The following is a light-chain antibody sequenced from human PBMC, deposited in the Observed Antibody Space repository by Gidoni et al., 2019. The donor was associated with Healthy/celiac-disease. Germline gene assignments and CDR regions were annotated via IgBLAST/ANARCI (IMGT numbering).Light chain of an antibody. Sequence: AIQLTQSPSSLSASVGDRVTITCRASQGISSALAWYKQKPGKAPKLLIYDASSLESGVPSRFSGSGSGTDFTLTISSLQPEDFATYYCQQFNSYPQDTFGQGTKLEIK. CDR1: QGISSA. J-gene: IGKJ2*01. CDR3: QQFNSYPQDT. V-gene: IGKV1-13*02. CDR2: DAS.